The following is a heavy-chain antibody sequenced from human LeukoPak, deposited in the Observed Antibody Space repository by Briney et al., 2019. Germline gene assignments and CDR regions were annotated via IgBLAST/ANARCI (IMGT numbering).Heavy chain of an antibody. CDR1: GGSFSGYY. CDR2: VFYNGNT. J-gene: IGHJ4*02. CDR3: ARRSPLVVVTAAHYYDY. V-gene: IGHV4-34*12. Sequence: PSETLSLTCAVYGGSFSGYYGSWIRQPPGQGLEWIGEVFYNGNTHYNPSLKSRVIISTDTSKNQFSLTLAAVTASDTAIYYCARRSPLVVVTAAHYYDYWGQGTLVTVSS. D-gene: IGHD2-21*02.